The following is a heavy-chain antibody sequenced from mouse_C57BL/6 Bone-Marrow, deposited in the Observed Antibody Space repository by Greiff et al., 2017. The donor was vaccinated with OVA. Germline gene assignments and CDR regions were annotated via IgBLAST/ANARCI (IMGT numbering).Heavy chain of an antibody. CDR3: AREGGYNRYCFDY. D-gene: IGHD2-2*01. CDR1: GYTFTSYW. Sequence: QVQLQQPGAELVMPGASVKLSCKASGYTFTSYWMHWVKQRPGQGLEWIGEIDPSDSYTNYNPKFQGKSTLTVDKSSSTAYMQLSSLTSEDSAVYDCAREGGYNRYCFDYGGQGTTLTVSS. V-gene: IGHV1-69*01. J-gene: IGHJ2*01. CDR2: IDPSDSYT.